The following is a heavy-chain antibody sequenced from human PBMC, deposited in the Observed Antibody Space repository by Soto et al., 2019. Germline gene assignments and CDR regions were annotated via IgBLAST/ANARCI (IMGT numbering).Heavy chain of an antibody. J-gene: IGHJ4*02. D-gene: IGHD4-17*01. CDR3: ARGAAVKMTTVTRATYYFDY. CDR1: GYTFTSYY. V-gene: IGHV1-46*03. Sequence: QVQLVQSGAEVKKPGASVKVPCKASGYTFTSYYMHWVRQAPGQGLEWMGIINPSGGSTSYAQKFQGRVTMTRDTSTSTVYMELSSLRSEDTAVYYCARGAAVKMTTVTRATYYFDYWGQGTLVTVSS. CDR2: INPSGGST.